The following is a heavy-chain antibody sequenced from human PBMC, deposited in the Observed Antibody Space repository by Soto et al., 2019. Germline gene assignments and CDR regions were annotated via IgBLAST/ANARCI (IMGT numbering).Heavy chain of an antibody. CDR2: ISSRGST. V-gene: IGHV4-31*03. CDR3: ARGYGEIPGY. CDR1: GDSISILGYY. D-gene: IGHD3-10*01. Sequence: PSETLSLTCTVSGDSISILGYYWSWIRQHPGKGLEWIGYISSRGSTYYNPSLMSRVTISVDTSKNQFSLKLRSVTAADTAVYYCARGYGEIPGYWGQGTLVTVSS. J-gene: IGHJ4*02.